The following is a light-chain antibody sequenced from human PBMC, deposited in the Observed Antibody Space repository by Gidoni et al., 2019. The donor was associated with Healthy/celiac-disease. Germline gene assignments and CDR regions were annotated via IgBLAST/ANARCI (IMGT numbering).Light chain of an antibody. J-gene: IGKJ4*01. CDR1: QSISSY. CDR2: AES. CDR3: QQSYSTPPLT. V-gene: IGKV1-39*01. Sequence: DIQMPQSPSSLSASVGDRVTITCRASQSISSYLNWYQQKPGKAPKLLIYAESSLQSGVPSRFSGSGSGTDFTLTISSLQPEDFATYYCQQSYSTPPLTFGGGTKVEIK.